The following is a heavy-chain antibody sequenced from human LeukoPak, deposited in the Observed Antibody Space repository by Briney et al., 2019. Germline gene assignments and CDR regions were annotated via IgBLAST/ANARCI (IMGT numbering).Heavy chain of an antibody. CDR3: ARGTVVVAATPLDY. J-gene: IGHJ4*02. CDR1: GFTFSSYS. Sequence: GGSLRLSCAASGFTFSSYSMNWVRQAPGKGLEWVSSISSSNNYIYYADSVKGRFTISRDNAKNTLYLQMNSLRAEDTAVYYCARGTVVVAATPLDYWGQGTLVTVSS. V-gene: IGHV3-21*01. CDR2: ISSSNNYI. D-gene: IGHD2-15*01.